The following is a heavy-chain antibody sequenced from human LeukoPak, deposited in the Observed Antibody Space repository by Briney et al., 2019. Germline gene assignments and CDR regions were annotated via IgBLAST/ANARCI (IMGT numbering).Heavy chain of an antibody. CDR1: GGSISSYY. V-gene: IGHV4-59*08. CDR2: IYYSRST. J-gene: IGHJ5*02. Sequence: SETLSLTCTVSGGSISSYYWSWIRQPPRKGLEWIGYIYYSRSTNYNPSLKSRVTISVDTSKNQFSLKLSSVTAADTAVYYCARHSGYDSSGYRINWFDPWGQGTLVTVSS. D-gene: IGHD3-22*01. CDR3: ARHSGYDSSGYRINWFDP.